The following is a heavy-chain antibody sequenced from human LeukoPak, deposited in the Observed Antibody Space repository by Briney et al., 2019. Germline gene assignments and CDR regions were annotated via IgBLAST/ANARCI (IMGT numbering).Heavy chain of an antibody. CDR2: ISYDGSDE. Sequence: GGSLRLSCVASGLAFSSYSMHWVRQAPGKGLEWVGVISYDGSDEYYTDSVKGRFTISRDNSKNTLYLQMNSLRAEDTAVYYCAKVFRDGYNYPFDYWGQGTLVTVSS. V-gene: IGHV3-30*04. CDR3: AKVFRDGYNYPFDY. D-gene: IGHD5-24*01. CDR1: GLAFSSYS. J-gene: IGHJ4*02.